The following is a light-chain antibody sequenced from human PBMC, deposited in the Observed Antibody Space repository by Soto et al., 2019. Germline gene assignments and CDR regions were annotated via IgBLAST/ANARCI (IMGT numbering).Light chain of an antibody. CDR3: QQYVRSPWT. CDR2: GAS. J-gene: IGKJ1*01. V-gene: IGKV3-20*01. CDR1: QSVSLS. Sequence: EIVLTQSPATLSVSLGGSATLSCRASQSVSLSLAWFQMRPGQPPRLLIYGASTRATDIPARFSGSGSGTDFTLTISRLEPEDFAVYYCQQYVRSPWTFGQGTKVDIK.